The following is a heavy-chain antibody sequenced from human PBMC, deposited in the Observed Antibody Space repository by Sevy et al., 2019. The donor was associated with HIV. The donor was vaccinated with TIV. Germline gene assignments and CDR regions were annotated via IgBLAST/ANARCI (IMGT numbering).Heavy chain of an antibody. V-gene: IGHV4-39*01. J-gene: IGHJ5*02. Sequence: SETLSLTCTVSGGSISSSSYYWGWIRQPPGKGLEWIGSIYYSGSTYYNPSLKSRVTISVDTSKNQFSLKLSSVTAADTAVYYCASHDKYLTRPRFLEWFTWFDPWGQGTLVTVSS. D-gene: IGHD3-3*01. CDR2: IYYSGST. CDR3: ASHDKYLTRPRFLEWFTWFDP. CDR1: GGSISSSSYY.